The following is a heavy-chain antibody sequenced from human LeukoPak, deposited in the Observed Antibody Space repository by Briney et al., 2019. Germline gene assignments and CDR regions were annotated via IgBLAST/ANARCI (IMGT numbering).Heavy chain of an antibody. J-gene: IGHJ4*02. CDR3: AREDGYCSGGNRYSYFDS. V-gene: IGHV3-7*01. D-gene: IGHD2-15*01. Sequence: GGSLRLSCAASGFTFSHFWMSWVRQAPGKGLEWAAYIKKTGSETYYVDSVKGRFTITRDNTRNSLFLQMYSLRAEDTAVYFCAREDGYCSGGNRYSYFDSWGQGTLVTVSS. CDR2: IKKTGSET. CDR1: GFTFSHFW.